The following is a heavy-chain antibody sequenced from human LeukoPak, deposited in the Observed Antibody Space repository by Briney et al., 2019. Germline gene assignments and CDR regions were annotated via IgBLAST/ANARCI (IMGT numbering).Heavy chain of an antibody. J-gene: IGHJ4*02. Sequence: PGRSLRLSCAASGFTFSSYGMHWVRQAPGKGLEWVAVIWYDGSNKYYADSVKGRFTISRDNSKNTLYLQMNSLRAEDTAVYYCAKNIPRRAIDYWGQGTLVAVSS. CDR2: IWYDGSNK. CDR3: AKNIPRRAIDY. V-gene: IGHV3-33*06. CDR1: GFTFSSYG.